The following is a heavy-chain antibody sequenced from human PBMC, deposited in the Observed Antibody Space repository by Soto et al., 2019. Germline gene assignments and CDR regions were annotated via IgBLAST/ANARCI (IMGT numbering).Heavy chain of an antibody. Sequence: QAQLVQSGAEVKKSGASVRVSCKASGYTLTNYGVTWVLQAPGQGLEWLGRVTPYKADTNSAQNLQGRVTMATDTSTNTAYLELRSLRSDDTAVYFCATDGPSNSGNLYAFDIWGQGTMVTVSA. V-gene: IGHV1-18*04. CDR2: VTPYKADT. CDR1: GYTLTNYG. J-gene: IGHJ3*02. CDR3: ATDGPSNSGNLYAFDI. D-gene: IGHD5-12*01.